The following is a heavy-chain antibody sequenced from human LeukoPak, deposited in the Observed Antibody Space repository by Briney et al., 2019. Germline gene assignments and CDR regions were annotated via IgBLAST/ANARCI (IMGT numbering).Heavy chain of an antibody. D-gene: IGHD2-2*01. J-gene: IGHJ4*02. CDR2: IKQDGSEI. CDR1: GFTFSSYW. V-gene: IGHV3-7*03. CDR3: ARDWGVYCSSTSCYSSY. Sequence: GGSLRLSCAASGFTFSSYWMRWVRQAPGKGLEWVASIKQDGSEIYYADSVKGRFTISRDNAKNSLYLQMNSLRAEDTAVYYCARDWGVYCSSTSCYSSYWGQGTLVTVSS.